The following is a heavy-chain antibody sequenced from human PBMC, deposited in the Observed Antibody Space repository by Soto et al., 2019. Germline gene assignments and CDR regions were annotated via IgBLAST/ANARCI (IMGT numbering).Heavy chain of an antibody. D-gene: IGHD3-10*01. CDR1: GFTFSNAW. Sequence: VQLVESGGGLVQPGGSLRLSCAASGFTFSNAWMSWVRQAPGKGLEWVGRIKSKTDGGTTDYAAAVKGRFTISRDDSKNTLYLQMNSLKTEDTAVYYCTTVGGSGRYYYYMDVWGKGTTVTVSS. V-gene: IGHV3-15*01. J-gene: IGHJ6*03. CDR2: IKSKTDGGTT. CDR3: TTVGGSGRYYYYMDV.